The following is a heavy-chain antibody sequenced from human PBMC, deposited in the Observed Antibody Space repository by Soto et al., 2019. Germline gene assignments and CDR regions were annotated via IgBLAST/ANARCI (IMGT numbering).Heavy chain of an antibody. CDR3: VKDEGYYDSSGPFDY. J-gene: IGHJ4*02. CDR2: ISSNGGST. CDR1: GFTFSSYA. V-gene: IGHV3-64D*06. D-gene: IGHD3-22*01. Sequence: GGSLRISCSASGFTFSSYAMHWVRQAPGKGLEYVSAISSNGGSTYYADSVKGRFTISRDNSKNTLYLQMSSLRAEDAAVYYCVKDEGYYDSSGPFDYWGQGTLVTVSS.